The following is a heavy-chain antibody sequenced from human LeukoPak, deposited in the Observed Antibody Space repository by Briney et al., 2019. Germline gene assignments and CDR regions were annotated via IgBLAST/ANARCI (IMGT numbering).Heavy chain of an antibody. V-gene: IGHV1-18*01. CDR2: ISPYNGNT. CDR1: GYTFTKNG. Sequence: ASVKVSCKASGYTFTKNGISRVRQAPGQGLEWMGWISPYNGNTNYAQKFQGRVTMTTDTSTSTAHMELRSLRSDDTAVYYCAKDDYYDTSGRYWGQGTLVTVSS. D-gene: IGHD3-22*01. J-gene: IGHJ4*02. CDR3: AKDDYYDTSGRY.